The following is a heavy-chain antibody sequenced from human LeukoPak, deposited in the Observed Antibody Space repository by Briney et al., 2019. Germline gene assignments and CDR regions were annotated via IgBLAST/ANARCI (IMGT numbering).Heavy chain of an antibody. CDR1: GYTFTVYY. J-gene: IGHJ4*02. V-gene: IGHV1-2*02. D-gene: IGHD3-22*01. Sequence: AAVKVSFKVSGYTFTVYYMHWVRQAPGQGLEWLGWVNPNSGGTNYAQNFQGRVTMTRDTSISTAYMELSRLRSDDTAVYYCARDGRNDSSGYYSADYWGQGTLVTVSS. CDR2: VNPNSGGT. CDR3: ARDGRNDSSGYYSADY.